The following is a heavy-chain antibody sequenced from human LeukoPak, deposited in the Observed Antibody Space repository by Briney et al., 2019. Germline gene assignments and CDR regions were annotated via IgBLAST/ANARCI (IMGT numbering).Heavy chain of an antibody. CDR2: ISWDGGST. Sequence: PGGSLRLSCAASGFTFDDYAMHWVRQAPGKGLEWVPLISWDGGSTYYADSVKGRFTISRDNSKNSLYLQMNSLRAEDTALYYCAKGTPYYYDSSGRIPKFDYWGQGTLVTVSS. J-gene: IGHJ4*02. V-gene: IGHV3-43D*04. D-gene: IGHD3-22*01. CDR1: GFTFDDYA. CDR3: AKGTPYYYDSSGRIPKFDY.